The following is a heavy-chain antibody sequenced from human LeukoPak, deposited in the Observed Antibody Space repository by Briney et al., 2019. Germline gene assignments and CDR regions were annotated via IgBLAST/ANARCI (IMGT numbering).Heavy chain of an antibody. CDR1: GFTFSRNG. CDR3: ARGGYWGDYVFDF. J-gene: IGHJ4*02. Sequence: PGRSLRLSCAASGFTFSRNGMHWVRQAPGKGLEWVAAISYDGGNKWHADSVKGRFTISRDNSKHTLYLQMNSLRAEDTAVYYCARGGYWGDYVFDFWGPGTLVTVSS. D-gene: IGHD4-17*01. V-gene: IGHV3-30*03. CDR2: ISYDGGNK.